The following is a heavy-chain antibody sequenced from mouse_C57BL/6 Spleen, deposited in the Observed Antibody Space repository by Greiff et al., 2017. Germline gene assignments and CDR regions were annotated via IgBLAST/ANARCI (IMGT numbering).Heavy chain of an antibody. CDR2: INPYNGGT. Sequence: VQLQQSGPVLVKPGASVKMSCKASGYTFTDYYMNWVKQSHGKSLEWIGVINPYNGGTSYNQKFKGKATLTVDKSSSTAYMELNSLTSEDSAVYYCASWTGPTYFDVWGTGTTVTVSS. CDR1: GYTFTDYY. CDR3: ASWTGPTYFDV. V-gene: IGHV1-19*01. J-gene: IGHJ1*03.